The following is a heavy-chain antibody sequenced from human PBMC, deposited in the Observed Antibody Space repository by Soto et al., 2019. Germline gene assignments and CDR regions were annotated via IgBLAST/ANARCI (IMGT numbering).Heavy chain of an antibody. J-gene: IGHJ5*02. D-gene: IGHD6-13*01. CDR3: AREYSSSAKLSNWFDP. CDR2: TYYRSKWYN. V-gene: IGHV6-1*01. Sequence: PSQTLSLTCAISGDSVSSNSAAWNWIRQSPSRGLEWLGRTYYRSKWYNDYAVSVKSRITINPDTSKNQFSLQLNSVTPADTAVYYCAREYSSSAKLSNWFDPCGQGTLVTVS. CDR1: GDSVSSNSAA.